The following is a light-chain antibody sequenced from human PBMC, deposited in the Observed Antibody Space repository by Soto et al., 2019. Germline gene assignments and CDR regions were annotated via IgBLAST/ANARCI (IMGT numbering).Light chain of an antibody. V-gene: IGLV1-44*01. CDR2: SDN. CDR3: AAWDDSLNGPM. CDR1: SSNIGNNY. Sequence: QSVLTQPPSVSAAPGQKVTISCSGSSSNIGNNYVSWYQQLPGTAPKLLIYSDNQRPSGVPDRFSGSKSGTSASLAIGGLQSEDGADYYCAAWDDSLNGPMFGGGTKVTVL. J-gene: IGLJ3*02.